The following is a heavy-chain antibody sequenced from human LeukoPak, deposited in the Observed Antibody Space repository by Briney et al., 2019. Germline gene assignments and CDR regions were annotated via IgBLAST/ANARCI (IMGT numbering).Heavy chain of an antibody. J-gene: IGHJ4*02. CDR3: ARGGGYCGSTSCYNDY. Sequence: SETLSLTCAVYGGAFSGYHWSWIRQPPGKGLEWIGELNNSGSTNYNPSLKSRVTISADRSKNQFSLKLSSVTDADTAVYYCARGGGYCGSTSCYNDYWGQGTLVTVSS. V-gene: IGHV4-34*01. CDR1: GGAFSGYH. CDR2: LNNSGST. D-gene: IGHD2-2*02.